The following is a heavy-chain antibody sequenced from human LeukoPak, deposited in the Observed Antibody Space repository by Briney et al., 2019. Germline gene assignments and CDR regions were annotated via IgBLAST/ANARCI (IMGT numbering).Heavy chain of an antibody. Sequence: GGSLRLSCAASGFIFDDYAMHWVRQVPGKGLQWVSGINWNSSYIGLADFVKGRFTISRDNANNSVSLHMTALRAEDTAIYYCGRIFNIWGTFRNTWGQGTQVTVSS. CDR1: GFIFDDYA. CDR2: INWNSSYI. J-gene: IGHJ4*02. D-gene: IGHD3-16*02. V-gene: IGHV3-9*01. CDR3: GRIFNIWGTFRNT.